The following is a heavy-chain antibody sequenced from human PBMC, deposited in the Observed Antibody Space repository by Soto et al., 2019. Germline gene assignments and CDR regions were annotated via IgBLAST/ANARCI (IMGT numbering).Heavy chain of an antibody. Sequence: GASVKVXCKASGGTXSSYAISWVRQAPGQGLEWMGGIIPIFGTANYAQKFQGRVTITADESTSTAYMELSSLRSEDTAVYYCARITSGSNLIYYYYGMDVWGQGTTVTVSS. D-gene: IGHD1-26*01. J-gene: IGHJ6*02. CDR1: GGTXSSYA. V-gene: IGHV1-69*13. CDR3: ARITSGSNLIYYYYGMDV. CDR2: IIPIFGTA.